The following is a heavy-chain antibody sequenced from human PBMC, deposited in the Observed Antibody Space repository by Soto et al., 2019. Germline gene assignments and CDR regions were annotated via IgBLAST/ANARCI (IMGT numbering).Heavy chain of an antibody. Sequence: QVQLVQSGTEVKKPGSSVKVSCKASGGTFRSNAISWVRQAPGQGLEWIGGLIPIFGTTNYAQKFQGRVTITADESASTAYMELSSLRSDDTAVYYCASRPSFYYGSGYGMDVWGQGTTVTVSS. CDR3: ASRPSFYYGSGYGMDV. V-gene: IGHV1-69*01. CDR1: GGTFRSNA. D-gene: IGHD3-10*01. J-gene: IGHJ6*02. CDR2: LIPIFGTT.